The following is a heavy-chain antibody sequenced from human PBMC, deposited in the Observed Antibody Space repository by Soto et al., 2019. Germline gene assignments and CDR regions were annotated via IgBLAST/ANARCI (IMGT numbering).Heavy chain of an antibody. J-gene: IGHJ6*02. V-gene: IGHV4-31*03. CDR3: ARVERTLSTPFAYGMDV. D-gene: IGHD2-2*01. CDR2: IYYSGST. Sequence: QVQLQESGPGLVKPSQTLSLTCTVSGGSISSGGYYWSWIRQHPGKGLEWIGYIYYSGSTYYNPSLKSRVTISVDTSKNQFSLSLGSVTAADTAMYYCARVERTLSTPFAYGMDVWGQGTTVTVSS. CDR1: GGSISSGGYY.